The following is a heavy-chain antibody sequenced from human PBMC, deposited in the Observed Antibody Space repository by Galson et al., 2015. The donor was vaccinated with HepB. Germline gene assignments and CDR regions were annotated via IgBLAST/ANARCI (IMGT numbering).Heavy chain of an antibody. CDR2: IYYSGTT. J-gene: IGHJ5*02. CDR3: AKVGIFAVVIPLWFDP. CDR1: GDSISSGGYY. Sequence: TLSLTCTVSGDSISSGGYYWSWIRQHPGKGLEWIGYIYYSGTTYYNPSLKSRVSISVDTSKNQFSLKLSSVTAADTAVYYCAKVGIFAVVIPLWFDPWGQGTLVTVSS. D-gene: IGHD3-3*01. V-gene: IGHV4-31*03.